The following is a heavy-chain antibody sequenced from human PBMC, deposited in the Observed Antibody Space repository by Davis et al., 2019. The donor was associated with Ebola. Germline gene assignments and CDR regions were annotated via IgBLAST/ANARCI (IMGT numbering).Heavy chain of an antibody. D-gene: IGHD4-11*01. J-gene: IGHJ5*02. CDR2: IDSSGSTK. Sequence: PGGSLRLSCAASGFTFSDYYITWIRQVPGKGLEWVSYIDSSGSTKFYADSVKGRFTISRDNAKNSLYLQMNSLRAEDTAVYYCARVVLDDSSDYWFDPWGQGTLVTVSS. CDR1: GFTFSDYY. CDR3: ARVVLDDSSDYWFDP. V-gene: IGHV3-11*01.